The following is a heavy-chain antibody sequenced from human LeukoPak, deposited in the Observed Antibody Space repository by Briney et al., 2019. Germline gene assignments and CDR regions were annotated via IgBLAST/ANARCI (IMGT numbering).Heavy chain of an antibody. CDR1: GGSFSGYY. CDR3: ARDGRDGYNYCFDP. D-gene: IGHD5-24*01. V-gene: IGHV4-34*01. Sequence: SETLSLTCAVYGGSFSGYYWSWIRQPPGKGLEWIGEINHSGSTNYNPSLKSRVTISVDTSKSQFSLKLSSVTAADTAVYYCARDGRDGYNYCFDPWGQGTLVTVSS. CDR2: INHSGST. J-gene: IGHJ5*02.